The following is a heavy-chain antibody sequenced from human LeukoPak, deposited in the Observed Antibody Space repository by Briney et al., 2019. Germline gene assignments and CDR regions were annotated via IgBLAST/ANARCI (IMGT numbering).Heavy chain of an antibody. J-gene: IGHJ4*02. Sequence: GGSLRHSCAASRFTLSSYWISCVRQAPGQGLEWVANIKQDGSEEYYVDSVKGRFTISRENAKNSLYLQMNRLRAEDTAVYYCARGVYHRTLFDYWGQGTLVTVSS. CDR3: ARGVYHRTLFDY. D-gene: IGHD2-2*01. V-gene: IGHV3-7*01. CDR1: RFTLSSYW. CDR2: IKQDGSEE.